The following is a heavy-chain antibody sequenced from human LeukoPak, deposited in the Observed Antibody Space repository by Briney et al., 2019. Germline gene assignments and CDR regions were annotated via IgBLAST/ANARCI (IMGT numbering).Heavy chain of an antibody. J-gene: IGHJ4*02. CDR1: GFTVSSNY. CDR2: IYSGGST. Sequence: GGSLRLSCAASGFTVSSNYMSWVRQAPGKGLEWVSVIYSGGSTYYADSVKGRFTISRDNSKNTLYLQMNSLRAEDTAVYYCAKDSIAAAGGFDYWGQGTLVTVSS. D-gene: IGHD6-13*01. CDR3: AKDSIAAAGGFDY. V-gene: IGHV3-53*05.